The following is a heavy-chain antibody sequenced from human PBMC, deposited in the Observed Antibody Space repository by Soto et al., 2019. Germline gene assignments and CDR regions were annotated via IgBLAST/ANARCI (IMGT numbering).Heavy chain of an antibody. V-gene: IGHV3-23*01. Sequence: PGGSLRLSCAASGFTFTSYAMSWVRQAPGKGLEWVSLIDSSSRPYYTDSVRGRFTVSRDNSKNTVYLQMNSLSVEDTAVYYCAKATATGGGAFDICGQGTMVTVS. CDR2: IDSSSRP. CDR3: AKATATGGGAFDI. J-gene: IGHJ3*02. D-gene: IGHD2-8*02. CDR1: GFTFTSYA.